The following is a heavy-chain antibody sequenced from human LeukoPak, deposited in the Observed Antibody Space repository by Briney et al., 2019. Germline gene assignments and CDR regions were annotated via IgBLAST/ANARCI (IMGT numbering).Heavy chain of an antibody. D-gene: IGHD2-2*03. Sequence: SVKVSCKASGGTLSSYAISWVRQAPGQGLEWMGRIIPILGIANYAQKFQGRVTVTADKSTSTAYMELSSLRSEDTAVYYCAREGWVLDIVVVPALSYWGQGTLVTVSS. CDR3: AREGWVLDIVVVPALSY. V-gene: IGHV1-69*04. CDR2: IIPILGIA. CDR1: GGTLSSYA. J-gene: IGHJ4*02.